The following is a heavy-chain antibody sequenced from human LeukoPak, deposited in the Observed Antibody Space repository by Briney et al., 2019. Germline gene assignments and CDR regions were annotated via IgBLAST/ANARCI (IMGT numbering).Heavy chain of an antibody. V-gene: IGHV4-34*01. CDR3: ARGSHRIAVAGTAYFQH. CDR2: INHSGST. D-gene: IGHD6-19*01. Sequence: PSETLSLTCAVYGGPFSGYSWSWTPQPPGKGLEWIGEINHSGSTNYNPSLKSRVTISVDPSKNQFSLKLSSVTAAGTAVYYCARGSHRIAVAGTAYFQHWGQGTLVTVSS. CDR1: GGPFSGYS. J-gene: IGHJ1*01.